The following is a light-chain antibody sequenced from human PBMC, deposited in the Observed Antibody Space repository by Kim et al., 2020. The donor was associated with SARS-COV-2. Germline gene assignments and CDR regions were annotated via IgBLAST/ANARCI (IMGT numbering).Light chain of an antibody. V-gene: IGKV3-15*01. J-gene: IGKJ2*01. CDR1: QSVNSN. CDR2: GIS. Sequence: VSPGERATLSCRASQSVNSNLAWYQQKPGQAPRLLIHGISTRAPGLPARFSGSGSGSEFSLSISSLVSEDFAVYYCQQYNAWPYTFGQGTKLEI. CDR3: QQYNAWPYT.